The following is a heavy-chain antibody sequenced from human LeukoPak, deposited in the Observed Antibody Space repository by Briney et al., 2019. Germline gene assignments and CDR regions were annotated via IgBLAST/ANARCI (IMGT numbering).Heavy chain of an antibody. J-gene: IGHJ4*02. Sequence: VASVKVSCKASGGTFSSYAISWVRQAPGQGLKWMGGIIPIFGTANYAQKFQGRVTITADESTSTAYMELSSLRSEDTAVYYCARYSKGVSYFDYWGQGTLVTVSS. CDR2: IIPIFGTA. CDR1: GGTFSSYA. D-gene: IGHD5-18*01. CDR3: ARYSKGVSYFDY. V-gene: IGHV1-69*13.